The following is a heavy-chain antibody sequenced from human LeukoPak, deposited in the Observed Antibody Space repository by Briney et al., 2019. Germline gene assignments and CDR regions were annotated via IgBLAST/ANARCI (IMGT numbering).Heavy chain of an antibody. CDR1: GFTLSSYA. V-gene: IGHV3-30-3*01. J-gene: IGHJ3*02. Sequence: PGGSLRLSCAASGFTLSSYAMHWVRQAPGKGLEWVAVTSYDGSNKYYADSVKGRFTISRDNSKNTLYLQMNSLRAEDTAVYYCARDNDYGDYPDAFDIWGQGTMVTVSS. CDR2: TSYDGSNK. CDR3: ARDNDYGDYPDAFDI. D-gene: IGHD4-17*01.